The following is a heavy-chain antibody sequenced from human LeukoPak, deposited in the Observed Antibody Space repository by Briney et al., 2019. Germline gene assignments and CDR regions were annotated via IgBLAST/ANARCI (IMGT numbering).Heavy chain of an antibody. Sequence: PGGSLRLSCAASGFTFSSYGMHWVRQAPGKGLEWVAFIRYDGSNKYYADSVKGRFTISRDNSKNTLYLQMNSLRAEDTAVYYCANLKTPIPYTGILPWGQGTLVTVSS. CDR1: GFTFSSYG. V-gene: IGHV3-30*02. CDR2: IRYDGSNK. J-gene: IGHJ4*02. CDR3: ANLKTPIPYTGILP. D-gene: IGHD1-26*01.